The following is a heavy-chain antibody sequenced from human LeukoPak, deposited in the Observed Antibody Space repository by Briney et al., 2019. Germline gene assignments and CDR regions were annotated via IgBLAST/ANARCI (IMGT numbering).Heavy chain of an antibody. V-gene: IGHV1-2*02. D-gene: IGHD1-1*01. CDR1: GYTFTAYY. Sequence: ASVKVSCKASGYTFTAYYIHWVRQAPGQGLEWMGWINPNGGGTNYAQEFQGRVAMTRDTASNTAYMELNNLRSDDTADYYCARGRPSTGSWYFYWGQGTLVTVSS. CDR2: INPNGGGT. J-gene: IGHJ4*02. CDR3: ARGRPSTGSWYFY.